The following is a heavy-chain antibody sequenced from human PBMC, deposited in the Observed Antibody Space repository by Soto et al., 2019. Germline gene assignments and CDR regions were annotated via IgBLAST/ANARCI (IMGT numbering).Heavy chain of an antibody. CDR2: INQDGSGE. Sequence: GGSLRLSCAASGFTFSNYWMSWVRQAPGKGLEWVANINQDGSGEFYVDSVKGRFTISRDNAKNSLYLQMNSLRGEDTAVYYCASLFDGNSKYFQHWGQGTQVTV. CDR1: GFTFSNYW. V-gene: IGHV3-7*02. D-gene: IGHD4-4*01. J-gene: IGHJ1*01. CDR3: ASLFDGNSKYFQH.